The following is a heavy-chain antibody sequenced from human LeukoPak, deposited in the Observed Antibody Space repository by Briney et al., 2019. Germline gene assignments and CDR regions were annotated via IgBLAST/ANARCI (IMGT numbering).Heavy chain of an antibody. D-gene: IGHD6-19*01. Sequence: GGSLRLSCAASGFTFSSYAMHWVRQAPGEGLEYVSAISSNGGSTYYANSVKGRFTISRDNSKNTLYLQMGSLRAEDMAVYYCARDRYSSGWFLVHPVDYWGQGTLVTVSS. CDR3: ARDRYSSGWFLVHPVDY. V-gene: IGHV3-64*01. CDR1: GFTFSSYA. J-gene: IGHJ4*02. CDR2: ISSNGGST.